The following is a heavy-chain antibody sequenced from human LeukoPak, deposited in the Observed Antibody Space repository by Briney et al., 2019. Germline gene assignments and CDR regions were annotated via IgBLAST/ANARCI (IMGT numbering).Heavy chain of an antibody. D-gene: IGHD3-22*01. Sequence: SETLSLTCTVSGGSISSSSYYWGWIRQPPGKGLEWIGSIYYSGSTYYNPSLKSRVTISVDTSKNQFSLKLSSVTAADTAVYYCARTYYYDSSGYYLGGYFDYWGQGTLVTVSS. CDR1: GGSISSSSYY. CDR3: ARTYYYDSSGYYLGGYFDY. V-gene: IGHV4-39*07. CDR2: IYYSGST. J-gene: IGHJ4*02.